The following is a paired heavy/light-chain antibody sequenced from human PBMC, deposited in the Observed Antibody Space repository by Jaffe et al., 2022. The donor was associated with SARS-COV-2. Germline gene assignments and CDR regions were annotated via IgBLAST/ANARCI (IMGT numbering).Heavy chain of an antibody. J-gene: IGHJ6*02. V-gene: IGHV1-46*01. D-gene: IGHD6-13*01. Sequence: QVQLVQSGAEVKKPGASVKISCKASGYTFANYCMHWVRQAPGQGPECMGVINPSGGSTTFAQKFQGRITMTGDTSASTVYMELSSLRSEDTAVYYCARAHLPQPPWYSGMDVWGQGTTVIVSS. CDR2: INPSGGST. CDR3: ARAHLPQPPWYSGMDV. CDR1: GYTFANYC.
Light chain of an antibody. CDR1: QSLLHSNGHNY. Sequence: DIVMTQSPLSLPVTPGEPASISCRSSQSLLHSNGHNYLDWYLQKPGQSPQLLIYVGSNRASGVPDRFSGSGSGTDFTLKISRVEAEDVGVYYCMQAIQTPRTFGQGTKVEIK. CDR2: VGS. V-gene: IGKV2-28*01. CDR3: MQAIQTPRT. J-gene: IGKJ1*01.